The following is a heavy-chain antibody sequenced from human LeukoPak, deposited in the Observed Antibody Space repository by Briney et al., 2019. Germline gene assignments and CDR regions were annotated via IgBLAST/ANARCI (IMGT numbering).Heavy chain of an antibody. CDR2: IKQDGSEK. J-gene: IGHJ6*02. CDR1: GFTFSSYA. V-gene: IGHV3-7*01. CDR3: ARDRWELLSNSYHYCGLDV. D-gene: IGHD2-15*01. Sequence: GRSLRLSCAASGFTFSSYAMHWVRQAPGKGLEWVANIKQDGSEKCYVDSVKGRFTISRDNAKNSLYLQMNSLRAEDTAVYYCARDRWELLSNSYHYCGLDVWGQGTTVTVSS.